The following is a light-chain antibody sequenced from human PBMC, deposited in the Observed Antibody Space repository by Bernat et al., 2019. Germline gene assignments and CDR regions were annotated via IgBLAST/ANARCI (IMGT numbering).Light chain of an antibody. CDR3: QQYGSSPST. Sequence: EIVLTQSPGILSLSPGERATLSCRASQSVSSSYLAWYQQKPGQAPRLLIYVASNKATGIPDRFSGSGSGTDFTLTISGLEPEDFAVYYCQQYGSSPSTFGQGTKLEIK. J-gene: IGKJ2*02. CDR1: QSVSSSY. V-gene: IGKV3-20*01. CDR2: VAS.